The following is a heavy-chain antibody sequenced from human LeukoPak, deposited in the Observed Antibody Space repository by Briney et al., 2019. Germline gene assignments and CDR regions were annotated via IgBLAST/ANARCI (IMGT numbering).Heavy chain of an antibody. D-gene: IGHD3-22*01. V-gene: IGHV3-49*04. Sequence: GGSLRLSCAASGFTFSSYGMSWVRQAPGRGLEWVGFIRSKAYGGTTEYAASVKGRFTISRDDSKSIAYLQMNSLKTEDTAVYYCTKYYYDSSGYTTYYYYYYMDVWGKGTTVTISS. J-gene: IGHJ6*03. CDR1: GFTFSSYG. CDR3: TKYYYDSSGYTTYYYYYYMDV. CDR2: IRSKAYGGTT.